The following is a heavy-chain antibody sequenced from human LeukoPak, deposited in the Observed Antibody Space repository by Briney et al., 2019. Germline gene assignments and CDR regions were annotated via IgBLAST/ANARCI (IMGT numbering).Heavy chain of an antibody. D-gene: IGHD3-3*01. CDR1: GYTFTNYD. CDR2: MSPNSGNT. Sequence: ASVKVSCKASGYTFTNYDISWVRQATGQGLEWMGWMSPNSGNTDFAQKFQGRVTMTRNISITTAYMELSALRSEDTAVYYCARGRGYDFWSNYYYFDYWGQGILVTVSS. V-gene: IGHV1-8*01. CDR3: ARGRGYDFWSNYYYFDY. J-gene: IGHJ4*02.